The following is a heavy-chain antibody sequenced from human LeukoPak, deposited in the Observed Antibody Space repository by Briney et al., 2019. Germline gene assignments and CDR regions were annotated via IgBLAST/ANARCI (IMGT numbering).Heavy chain of an antibody. CDR2: ISWNSGSI. CDR1: GFTFDDYA. Sequence: GRSLRLSCAASGFTFDDYAMHWVRQAPGKGLEWVSGISWNSGSIGYADSVKGRFTISRDNAKNSLYLQMNSLRAEDTALYYCAKEAESYCSGGSCPDFDYWGQGTLVTVSS. V-gene: IGHV3-9*01. CDR3: AKEAESYCSGGSCPDFDY. J-gene: IGHJ4*02. D-gene: IGHD2-15*01.